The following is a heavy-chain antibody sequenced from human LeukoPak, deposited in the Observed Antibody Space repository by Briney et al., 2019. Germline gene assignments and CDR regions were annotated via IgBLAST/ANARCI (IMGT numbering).Heavy chain of an antibody. CDR3: ATRGAYSSSWSLHY. V-gene: IGHV3-23*01. CDR2: ISGSGGGT. J-gene: IGHJ4*02. Sequence: GGSLRLSCAASGFIFSSYAMSWVRLAPGKGLAWVSAISGSGGGTYYADSEKGRFTISRDNSKNTLYLQMNSLRAEDTAVYYCATRGAYSSSWSLHYWGQGTLVTVSS. CDR1: GFIFSSYA. D-gene: IGHD6-13*01.